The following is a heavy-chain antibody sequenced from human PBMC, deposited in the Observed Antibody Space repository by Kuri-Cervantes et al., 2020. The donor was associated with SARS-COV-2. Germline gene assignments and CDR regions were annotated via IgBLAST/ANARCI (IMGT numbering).Heavy chain of an antibody. D-gene: IGHD3-3*01. J-gene: IGHJ4*02. CDR1: GYTFTSYG. CDR2: INPSGGST. CDR3: ARDWGQSRYDFWSGYALGY. V-gene: IGHV1-46*01. Sequence: ASVKVSCKASGYTFTSYGISWVRQAPGQGLEWMGIINPSGGSTSYAQKFQGRVTMTRDTSTSTVYMELSSLRSEDTAVYYCARDWGQSRYDFWSGYALGYWGQGTLVTVSS.